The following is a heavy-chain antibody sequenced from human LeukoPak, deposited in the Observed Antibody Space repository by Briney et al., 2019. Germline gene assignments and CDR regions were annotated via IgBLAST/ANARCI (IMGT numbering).Heavy chain of an antibody. J-gene: IGHJ3*02. D-gene: IGHD3-16*02. CDR3: ARGGYRDAFDI. CDR1: GGSFSGYY. V-gene: IGHV4-34*01. Sequence: SETLSLTCAVYGGSFSGYYWSWIRQPPGKGLEWIGEINHSGSTNYNPSLKSRVTISVDTSKNQFSLKLSSVTAADTAGYYCARGGYRDAFDIWGQGTMVTVSS. CDR2: INHSGST.